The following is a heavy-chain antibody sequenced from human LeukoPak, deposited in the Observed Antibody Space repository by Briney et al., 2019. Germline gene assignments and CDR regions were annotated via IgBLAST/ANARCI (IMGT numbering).Heavy chain of an antibody. CDR3: ARDQYCGGDCYLNWFDP. D-gene: IGHD2-21*02. CDR1: GGSISSYY. V-gene: IGHV4-59*12. Sequence: SETLSLTCTVSGGSISSYYWSWIRQPPGKGLEWIGYINYSESTNNNPSLKSRVTISIDTSKNQFSLNLTSVTASDTAVYYCARDQYCGGDCYLNWFDPWGQGTLVTVSS. CDR2: INYSEST. J-gene: IGHJ5*02.